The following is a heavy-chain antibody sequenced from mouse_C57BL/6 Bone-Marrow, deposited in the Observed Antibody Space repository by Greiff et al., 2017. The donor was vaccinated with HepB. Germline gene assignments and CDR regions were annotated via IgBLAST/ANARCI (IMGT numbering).Heavy chain of an antibody. D-gene: IGHD1-1*01. CDR2: ISSGSSTI. CDR1: GFTFSDYG. CDR3: ARTDGSRRDYFDY. Sequence: EVQLVESGGGLVKPGGSLKLSCAASGFTFSDYGMHWVRQAPEKGLEWVAYISSGSSTIYYADTVKGRFTISRDNAKNTLFLQMTSLRSEDTAMYYCARTDGSRRDYFDYWGQGTTLTVSS. V-gene: IGHV5-17*01. J-gene: IGHJ2*01.